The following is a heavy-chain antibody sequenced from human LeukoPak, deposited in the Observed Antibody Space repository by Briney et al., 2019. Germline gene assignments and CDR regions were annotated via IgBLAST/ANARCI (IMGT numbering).Heavy chain of an antibody. D-gene: IGHD1-26*01. CDR2: INHSGST. J-gene: IGHJ4*02. CDR1: GGSFSGYY. V-gene: IGHV4-34*01. Sequence: SETLSLTCAVYGGSFSGYYWSWIRQPPGKGLEWIGEINHSGSTNYNPSLKSRVTISVDTSKNQFSLKLSSVTAADTAVYYCARGPSGSYWGQGTLVTVSS. CDR3: ARGPSGSY.